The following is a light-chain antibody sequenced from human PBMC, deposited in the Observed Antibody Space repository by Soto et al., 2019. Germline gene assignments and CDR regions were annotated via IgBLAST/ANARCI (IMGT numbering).Light chain of an antibody. CDR2: EVT. Sequence: QSVLTQPASVSGSPGQSITISCTGTSXDVGHYNFVSWYQQHPGKAPKLLLYEVTNRPSGVSVRFSGSKSGNTASLTISGLQTEDEADYYCSSYRDSRTRVFGTGTKVTVL. CDR3: SSYRDSRTRV. J-gene: IGLJ1*01. V-gene: IGLV2-14*01. CDR1: SXDVGHYNF.